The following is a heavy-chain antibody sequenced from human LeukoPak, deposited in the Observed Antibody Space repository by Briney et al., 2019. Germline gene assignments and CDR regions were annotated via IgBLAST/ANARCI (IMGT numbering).Heavy chain of an antibody. J-gene: IGHJ5*02. D-gene: IGHD6-13*01. CDR2: IIPIFGTA. CDR3: ASSRDGIAASRAFDP. Sequence: ASVKVSCKASGGTFSSYAISWVRQAPGQGLEWMGGIIPIFGTANYAQKFQGRVTITADESTSTAYMELSSLRSEDTAVYYCASSRDGIAASRAFDPWGQGTLVTVSS. V-gene: IGHV1-69*13. CDR1: GGTFSSYA.